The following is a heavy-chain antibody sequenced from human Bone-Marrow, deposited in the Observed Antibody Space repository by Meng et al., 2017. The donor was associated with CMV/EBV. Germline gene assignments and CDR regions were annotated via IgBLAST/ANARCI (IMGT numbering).Heavy chain of an antibody. V-gene: IGHV1-2*02. CDR2: INPNSGGT. CDR3: ARADDSSGYFDFDY. J-gene: IGHJ4*02. Sequence: QGQRVQSGAEVKKPGASVKVSCKASGYTFTGYYMHWVRQAPGQGLEWMGWINPNSGGTNYAQKFQGRVTMTRDTSISTAYMELSRLRSDDTAVYYCARADDSSGYFDFDYWGQGTLVTVSS. D-gene: IGHD3-22*01. CDR1: GYTFTGYY.